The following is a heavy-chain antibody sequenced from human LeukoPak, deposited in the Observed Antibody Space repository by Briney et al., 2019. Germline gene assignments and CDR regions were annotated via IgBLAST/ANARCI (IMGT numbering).Heavy chain of an antibody. D-gene: IGHD4-11*01. Sequence: GASVKVSCKASGYIFTDYCIHWVRQAPGQGPEWMGRINPNSGDTDSAQKFQGRVTMTRVTSITTVYMEMRRLTSDDTAVYYCARVAYGNNATPFDHWGQGTLVIVPS. CDR1: GYIFTDYC. CDR2: INPNSGDT. J-gene: IGHJ4*02. CDR3: ARVAYGNNATPFDH. V-gene: IGHV1-2*06.